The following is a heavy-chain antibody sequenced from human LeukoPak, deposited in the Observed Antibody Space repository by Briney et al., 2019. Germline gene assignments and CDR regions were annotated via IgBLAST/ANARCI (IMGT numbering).Heavy chain of an antibody. J-gene: IGHJ4*02. D-gene: IGHD3-16*02. Sequence: PGGSLRLSCAASGFTFSNYGLHWVRQAPGKGLEWVAFIRYDGSNKYYADSVKGRFTIPRDNSENTLYLQMNSLRPEDTAVYYCAKDAPIGYWGQGTLVTVSS. CDR2: IRYDGSNK. CDR1: GFTFSNYG. V-gene: IGHV3-30*02. CDR3: AKDAPIGY.